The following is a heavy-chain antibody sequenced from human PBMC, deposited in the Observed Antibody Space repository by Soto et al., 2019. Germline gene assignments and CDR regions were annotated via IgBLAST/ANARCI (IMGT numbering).Heavy chain of an antibody. CDR2: SYYSGNT. D-gene: IGHD2-15*01. CDR1: RGSISRSDYY. Sequence: WETLSLTCTVSRGSISRSDYYWGRIRQPPGQGLEGLGNSYYSGNTLYNPSLQRRVTISVDTSMNPFTLNLRSLTTAPTALYYCVRRCGMGSTNWFDPWGQGTLVTVSS. J-gene: IGHJ5*02. CDR3: VRRCGMGSTNWFDP. V-gene: IGHV4-39*01.